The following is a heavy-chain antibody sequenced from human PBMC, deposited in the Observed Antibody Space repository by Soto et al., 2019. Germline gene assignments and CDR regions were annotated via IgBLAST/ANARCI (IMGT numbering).Heavy chain of an antibody. Sequence: SETLSLTCTVSGGSISKSNYFWGWIRQAQGKGLEWIASILYSGTTSYNSSLKSRVAISVDTSKNQFSLKLNSVTAADTAVYYCARLGWGNGDSDYWGQGTLVTVSS. V-gene: IGHV4-39*01. D-gene: IGHD2-21*01. J-gene: IGHJ4*02. CDR1: GGSISKSNYF. CDR3: ARLGWGNGDSDY. CDR2: ILYSGTT.